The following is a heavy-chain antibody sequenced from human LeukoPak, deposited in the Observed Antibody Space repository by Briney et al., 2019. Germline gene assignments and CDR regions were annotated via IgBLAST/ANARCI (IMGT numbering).Heavy chain of an antibody. D-gene: IGHD3-10*01. V-gene: IGHV1-3*01. Sequence: ASVKVSCKASGYTFTSYAMHWVRQAPGQRLEWMGWINAGNGNTKYSQKFQGRVTITRDTSASTAYMELSSLRPEDTAVYYCARRGQLLWFGELFGNWFDPWGQGTLVTVSS. CDR1: GYTFTSYA. J-gene: IGHJ5*02. CDR2: INAGNGNT. CDR3: ARRGQLLWFGELFGNWFDP.